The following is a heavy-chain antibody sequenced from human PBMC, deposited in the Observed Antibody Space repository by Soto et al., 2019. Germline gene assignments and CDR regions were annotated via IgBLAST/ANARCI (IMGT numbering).Heavy chain of an antibody. CDR2: INHLETT. CDR3: ARGGGSDSFDY. CDR1: GASITFGGYS. V-gene: IGHV4-30-2*01. J-gene: IGHJ4*02. Sequence: SEALSLNCDVSGASITFGGYSWSWIRQTPGKGLEWIGYINHLETTFYNPSFESRLTLSIDRAKNQFSLKLHSMSAADRAVYFCARGGGSDSFDYWGQGILVTVSS. D-gene: IGHD1-26*01.